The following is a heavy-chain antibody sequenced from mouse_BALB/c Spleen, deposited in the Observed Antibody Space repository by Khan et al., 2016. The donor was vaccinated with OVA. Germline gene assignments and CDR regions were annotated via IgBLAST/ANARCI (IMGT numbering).Heavy chain of an antibody. CDR2: ISGDGST. Sequence: VQLQESGPGLVAPSQSLSITCTVSGFSLTGYGVNWVRQPPGKGLEWLGMISGDGSTADNSALYSSLSIIKDNSKSQAFLKMNSLQTEDADRYYCARAYYGNYREAMDYWGQGTSVTVSS. D-gene: IGHD2-10*01. V-gene: IGHV2-6-7*01. CDR3: ARAYYGNYREAMDY. CDR1: GFSLTGYG. J-gene: IGHJ4*01.